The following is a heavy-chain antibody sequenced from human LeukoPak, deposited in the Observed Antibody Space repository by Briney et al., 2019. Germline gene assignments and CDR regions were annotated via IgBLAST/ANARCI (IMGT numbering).Heavy chain of an antibody. CDR1: GLTFSSHW. CDR3: AIGGGISTPGH. V-gene: IGHV3-23*01. CDR2: ISGSGGST. D-gene: IGHD6-13*01. J-gene: IGHJ4*02. Sequence: GGSLRLSCAASGLTFSSHWMHWVRQAPGKGLEWVSSISGSGGSTYYADFVRGRFSISRDNSKNTLSLQMNSLTAEDTAIYYCAIGGGISTPGHWGQGTLVTVSS.